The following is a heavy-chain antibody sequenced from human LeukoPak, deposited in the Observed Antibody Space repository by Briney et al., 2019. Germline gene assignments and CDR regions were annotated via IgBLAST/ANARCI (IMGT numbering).Heavy chain of an antibody. CDR2: IYYSGST. CDR1: GGSISSYY. V-gene: IGHV4-59*01. Sequence: SETLSLTCTVSGGSISSYYWSWIRQPPGKGLEWIGYIYYSGSTNYNPSLKSRVTISVDTSKNQFSLKLSSVTAADTAVYYCARAVYQLPIEGWFDPWGQGTLVTVSS. CDR3: ARAVYQLPIEGWFDP. J-gene: IGHJ5*02. D-gene: IGHD2-2*01.